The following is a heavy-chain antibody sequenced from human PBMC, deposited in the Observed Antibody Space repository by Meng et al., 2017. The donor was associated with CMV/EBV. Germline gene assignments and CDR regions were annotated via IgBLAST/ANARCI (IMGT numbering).Heavy chain of an antibody. Sequence: GESLKISCAASGFTFSDYYMSWIRQAPGKGLEWVSYISSSGSTIYYADSVKGRFTISRDNAKNSLYLQMNSLRAEDTAVYYCARANNYYDSSKDAFDIWGQGTMVTVSS. D-gene: IGHD3-22*01. CDR3: ARANNYYDSSKDAFDI. CDR1: GFTFSDYY. J-gene: IGHJ3*02. V-gene: IGHV3-11*04. CDR2: ISSSGSTI.